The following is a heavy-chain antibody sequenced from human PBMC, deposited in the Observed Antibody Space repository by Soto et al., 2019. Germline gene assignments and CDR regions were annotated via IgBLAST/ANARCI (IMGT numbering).Heavy chain of an antibody. CDR3: ARQGNVLLWFGEPRGAFDI. CDR2: IYYSGST. V-gene: IGHV4-39*01. D-gene: IGHD3-10*01. CDR1: GCSISSSSYY. J-gene: IGHJ3*02. Sequence: SETLSLTCTFSGCSISSSSYYWGWIRQPPGKGLEWIGSIYYSGSTYYNPSLKSRVTISVDTSKNQFSLKLSSVTAADTAVYYCARQGNVLLWFGEPRGAFDIWGQGTMVTVSS.